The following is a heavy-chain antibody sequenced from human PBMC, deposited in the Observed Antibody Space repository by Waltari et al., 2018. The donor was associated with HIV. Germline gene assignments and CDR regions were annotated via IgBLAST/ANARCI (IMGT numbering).Heavy chain of an antibody. V-gene: IGHV4-59*01. Sequence: QVQLQVSGPGLVKPSETRSLTCTVSGGSISRYYWSWIRQPPGKGLEWIGYIYYSGSTNYNPSLKSRVTISLDTSKNQFSLKLSSVTAADTAVYYCARAGYSSRGDTAPGYDWGQGTLVTVSS. D-gene: IGHD6-13*01. CDR1: GGSISRYY. CDR2: IYYSGST. CDR3: ARAGYSSRGDTAPGYD. J-gene: IGHJ4*02.